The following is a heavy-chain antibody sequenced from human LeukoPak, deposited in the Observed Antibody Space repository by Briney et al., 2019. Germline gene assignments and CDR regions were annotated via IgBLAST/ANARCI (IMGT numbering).Heavy chain of an antibody. V-gene: IGHV3-9*01. CDR1: GFTFDDYA. J-gene: IGHJ5*02. CDR3: AKDPGP. CDR2: ISWNSGSI. Sequence: PGRSLRLSCAASGFTFDDYAMHCVRQAPGKGLEWVSGISWNSGSIGYADSVKGRFTISRDNAKNSLYLQMNSLRAEDTALYYCAKDPGPWGQGTLVTVSS.